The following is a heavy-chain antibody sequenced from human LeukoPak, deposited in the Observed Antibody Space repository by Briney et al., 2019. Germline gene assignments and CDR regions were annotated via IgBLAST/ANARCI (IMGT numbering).Heavy chain of an antibody. CDR2: IYHSGST. Sequence: SETLSLTCTVSGYSISSGYYWGWIRQPPGKGLEWIGSIYHSGSTYYNPSLKSRVTISVDTSKNQFSLKLSSVTAADTAVYYCARGHQPGYSSGWVFDYWGQGTLVTVSS. CDR3: ARGHQPGYSSGWVFDY. J-gene: IGHJ4*02. D-gene: IGHD6-19*01. V-gene: IGHV4-38-2*02. CDR1: GYSISSGYY.